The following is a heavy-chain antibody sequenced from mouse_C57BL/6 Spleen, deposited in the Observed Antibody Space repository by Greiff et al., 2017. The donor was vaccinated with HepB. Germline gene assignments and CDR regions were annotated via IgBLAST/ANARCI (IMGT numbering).Heavy chain of an antibody. CDR3: TALPYDYAFDY. Sequence: EVKLVESGGGLVQPGGSMKLSCVASGFTFSNYWMNWVRQSPEKGLEWVAQIRLKSDNYATHYAESVKGRFTISRDDSKSSVYLQMNNLRAEDTGIYYCTALPYDYAFDYWGQGTTLTVSS. V-gene: IGHV6-3*01. J-gene: IGHJ2*01. CDR1: GFTFSNYW. CDR2: IRLKSDNYAT. D-gene: IGHD2-4*01.